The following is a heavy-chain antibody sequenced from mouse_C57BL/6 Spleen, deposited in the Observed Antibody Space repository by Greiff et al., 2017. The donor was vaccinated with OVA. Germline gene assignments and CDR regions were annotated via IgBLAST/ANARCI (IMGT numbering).Heavy chain of an antibody. CDR3: TGYCLLRDSV. CDR2: IDTETGGT. CDR1: GYTFTDYE. Sequence: QVQLKESGAELVRPGASVTLSCKASGYTFTDYEMHWVKQTPVHGLEWIGAIDTETGGTASNQKFKGKAILTADKSSSTVYMEIRSLTSEDSAVYYCTGYCLLRDSVWGQGTLVTVSA. V-gene: IGHV1-15*01. D-gene: IGHD2-3*01. J-gene: IGHJ3*01.